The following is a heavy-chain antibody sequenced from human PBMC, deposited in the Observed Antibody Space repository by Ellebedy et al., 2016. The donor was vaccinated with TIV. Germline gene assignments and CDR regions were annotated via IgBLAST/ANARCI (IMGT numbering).Heavy chain of an antibody. CDR2: INHSGST. Sequence: MPSETLSLTCAVYGGSFSAYYWSWIRQPPGKGLEWIGEINHSGSTNYNPSLKSRVTVSVDTSKNQFSLKLSSVTAADTAVYYCARHYGSGTYPLEFWGQGTLVTVSS. CDR3: ARHYGSGTYPLEF. J-gene: IGHJ4*02. CDR1: GGSFSAYY. D-gene: IGHD3-10*01. V-gene: IGHV4-34*01.